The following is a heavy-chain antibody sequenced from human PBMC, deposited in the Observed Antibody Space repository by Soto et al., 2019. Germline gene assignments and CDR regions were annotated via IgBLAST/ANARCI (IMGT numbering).Heavy chain of an antibody. CDR1: GGSISSYY. D-gene: IGHD6-19*01. CDR2: IYYSGST. CDR3: ARFHSSGWRWFDP. J-gene: IGHJ5*02. Sequence: QVQLQESGPGLVKPSETLSLTCTVSGGSISSYYWSWIRQPPGKGLEWIGYIYYSGSTNYNPSLKSRVTISVDTSENQFSLKLSSVTAADTAVYYCARFHSSGWRWFDPWGQGTLVTVSS. V-gene: IGHV4-59*01.